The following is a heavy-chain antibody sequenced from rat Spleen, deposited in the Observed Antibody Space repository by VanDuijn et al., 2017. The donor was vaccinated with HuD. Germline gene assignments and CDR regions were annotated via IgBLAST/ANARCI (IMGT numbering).Heavy chain of an antibody. J-gene: IGHJ2*01. CDR1: GFTFSSFA. D-gene: IGHD3-2*01. CDR3: ARGGNPRG. V-gene: IGHV5S13*01. Sequence: EVQLVESGGGLVQPGRSLKLSCAASGFTFSSFAMAWVRQAPKKGLEWIATITSGGSYTYYPDSVKGRFTISRDNAKTTLYLQMDSLRSEDTATYYCARGGNPRGWGQGVMVTVSS. CDR2: ITSGGSYT.